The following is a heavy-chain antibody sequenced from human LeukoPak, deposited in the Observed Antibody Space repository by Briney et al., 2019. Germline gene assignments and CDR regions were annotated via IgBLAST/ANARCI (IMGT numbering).Heavy chain of an antibody. CDR2: IYYSGST. J-gene: IGHJ4*02. CDR3: ARTHDSSGLTIFDY. CDR1: GGSISSYY. D-gene: IGHD3-22*01. Sequence: SETLSLTCTVSGGSISSYYWSWIRQPPGKGLEWIGYIYYSGSTNYNPSLKSRVTISVDTSKNQFSLKLSSVTAADTAVYYCARTHDSSGLTIFDYWGQGTLVTVSS. V-gene: IGHV4-59*01.